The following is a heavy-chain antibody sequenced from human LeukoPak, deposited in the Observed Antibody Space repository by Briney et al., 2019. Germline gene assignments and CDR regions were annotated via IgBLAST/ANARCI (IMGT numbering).Heavy chain of an antibody. CDR1: GGSFSSYY. Sequence: PSETLSLTCTVSGGSFSSYYWSWIRQPPGKGLEWIGYIYTSGSTNYNPSLKSRVTISVDTSKNQFSLKLSSVTAADTAVYYCARRGRSGWLYYFDYWGQGTLVTVSS. V-gene: IGHV4-4*09. CDR3: ARRGRSGWLYYFDY. J-gene: IGHJ4*02. D-gene: IGHD6-19*01. CDR2: IYTSGST.